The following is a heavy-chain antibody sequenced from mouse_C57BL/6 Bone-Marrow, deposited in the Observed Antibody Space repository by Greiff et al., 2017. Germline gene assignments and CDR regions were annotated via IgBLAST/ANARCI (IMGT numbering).Heavy chain of an antibody. V-gene: IGHV3-6*01. CDR3: ARDRGSSYVEFAY. CDR1: GYSITSGYY. D-gene: IGHD1-1*01. J-gene: IGHJ3*01. Sequence: ESGPGLVKPSQSLSLTCSVTGYSITSGYYWNWIRQFPGNKLEWMGYISYDGSNNYNPSLKNRISITRDTSKNQFFLKLNSVTTEDTATYYCARDRGSSYVEFAYWGQGTLVTVSA. CDR2: ISYDGSN.